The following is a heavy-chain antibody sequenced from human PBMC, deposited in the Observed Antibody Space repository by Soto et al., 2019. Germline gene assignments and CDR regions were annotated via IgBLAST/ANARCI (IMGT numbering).Heavy chain of an antibody. CDR2: IWHDGSNQ. V-gene: IGHV3-33*01. J-gene: IGHJ4*02. Sequence: GRPLRLGCSASGFAFFSYCMQWFRQASGKGLDWVAVIWHDGSNQYYADSVKGRFTISRDNSDITLYLQLNSLRAEDTAVYYCARERGQIDYWGQGP. CDR1: GFAFFSYC. CDR3: ARERGQIDY.